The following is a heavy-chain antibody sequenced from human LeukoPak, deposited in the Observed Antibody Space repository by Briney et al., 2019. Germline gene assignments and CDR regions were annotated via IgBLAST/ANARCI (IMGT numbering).Heavy chain of an antibody. CDR3: TRGNRIWYYGMDV. CDR2: IRAKPYGGTT. Sequence: GGSLRLSCTASGFTFGDYAMSWVRQAPGKGLEWVGFIRAKPYGGTTEYAASVKGRFTISRDDSKSIAYLQMNSLKTEDTAVYYCTRGNRIWYYGMDVWGQGPRSPSP. V-gene: IGHV3-49*04. CDR1: GFTFGDYA. D-gene: IGHD2/OR15-2a*01. J-gene: IGHJ6*02.